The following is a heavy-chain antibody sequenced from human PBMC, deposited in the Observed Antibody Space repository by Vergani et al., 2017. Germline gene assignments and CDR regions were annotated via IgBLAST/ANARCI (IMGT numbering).Heavy chain of an antibody. Sequence: EVELVQSGPEMRKPGESVKISCKGSEYSFGNYWIGWVRQMPGKGLEWMGIIHPADSDTRYSPSFQGQVTISVDKSISTAYLQRSSLRASDSAMYYCARLXGRDSSGSKYFDYWGQGTLVTVSS. D-gene: IGHD3-22*01. J-gene: IGHJ4*02. CDR1: EYSFGNYW. V-gene: IGHV5-51*03. CDR3: ARLXGRDSSGSKYFDY. CDR2: IHPADSDT.